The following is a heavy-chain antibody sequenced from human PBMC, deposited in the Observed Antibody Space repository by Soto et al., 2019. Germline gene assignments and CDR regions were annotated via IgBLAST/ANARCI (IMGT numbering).Heavy chain of an antibody. CDR2: TYYRSEWHH. J-gene: IGHJ1*01. CDR1: GDSVSSKITS. V-gene: IGHV6-1*01. Sequence: PSQTLSLTCVISGDSVSSKITSWNWIRQSPSRGLEWLGRTYYRSEWHHEYARSVKGRMSIDPDTSKNQFSLYLNSVTPEDAAVYYCARDPEANTWGYFQYWGQGTLVTVSS. D-gene: IGHD3-16*01. CDR3: ARDPEANTWGYFQY.